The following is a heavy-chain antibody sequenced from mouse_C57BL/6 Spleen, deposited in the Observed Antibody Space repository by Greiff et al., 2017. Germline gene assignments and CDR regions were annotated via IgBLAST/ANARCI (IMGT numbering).Heavy chain of an antibody. Sequence: QVQLQQSGPELVKPGASVKISCKASGYAFSSSWMNWVKQRPGKGLEWIGRIYPGDGDTNYNGKFKGKATLTADKSSSTAYMQLSSLTSEDSAVYFCAAYCSSWFAYWGQGTLVTVSA. CDR2: IYPGDGDT. J-gene: IGHJ3*01. V-gene: IGHV1-82*01. D-gene: IGHD2-12*01. CDR1: GYAFSSSW. CDR3: AAYCSSWFAY.